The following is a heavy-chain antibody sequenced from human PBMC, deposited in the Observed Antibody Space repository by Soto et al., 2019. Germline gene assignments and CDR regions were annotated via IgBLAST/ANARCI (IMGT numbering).Heavy chain of an antibody. CDR3: ARGRYGDY. CDR2: ISAHNGKT. Sequence: QAHLVQSGPEVKKPGASVKVSCKGSGYIFTSYGIAWVRQAPRQGLEWMGWISAHNGKTEYAQKFQGRVTVTRDTPTSTAYLELRSLRSDDTALYYCARGRYGDYWGQGALVTVSS. CDR1: GYIFTSYG. J-gene: IGHJ4*02. V-gene: IGHV1-18*01. D-gene: IGHD4-17*01.